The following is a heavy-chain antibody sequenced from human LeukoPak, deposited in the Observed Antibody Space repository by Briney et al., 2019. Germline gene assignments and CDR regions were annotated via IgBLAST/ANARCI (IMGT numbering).Heavy chain of an antibody. CDR1: GFTFSSYS. J-gene: IGHJ6*02. CDR2: ISSSSSYI. CDR3: ARDIYGSGSYYNANYYGMDV. V-gene: IGHV3-21*01. D-gene: IGHD3-10*01. Sequence: PGGSLRLSCAASGFTFSSYSMNWVRQAPGKGLEWDSSISSSSSYIYYADSVKGRFTISRDNAKNSLYLQMNSLRAEDTAVYYCARDIYGSGSYYNANYYGMDVWGQGTTVTVSS.